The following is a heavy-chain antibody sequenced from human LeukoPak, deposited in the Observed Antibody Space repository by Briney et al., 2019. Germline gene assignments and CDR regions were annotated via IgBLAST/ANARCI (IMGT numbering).Heavy chain of an antibody. CDR2: IYYSGNT. CDR3: ARYHSNAYYKFDY. D-gene: IGHD3-22*01. J-gene: IGHJ4*02. CDR1: GGSISSSSYY. Sequence: SETLSLTCTVSGGSISSSSYYWGWIRQPPRKGLEWIGTIYYSGNTYYNPSLKSRVTISVDTSKNQFSLKLSSVTAADTAVYYCARYHSNAYYKFDYWGQGTLVTVSS. V-gene: IGHV4-39*01.